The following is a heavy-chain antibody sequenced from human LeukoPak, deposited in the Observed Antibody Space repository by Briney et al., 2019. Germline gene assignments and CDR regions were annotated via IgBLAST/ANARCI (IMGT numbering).Heavy chain of an antibody. D-gene: IGHD1-26*01. CDR1: GGSISSSNW. V-gene: IGHV4-4*02. J-gene: IGHJ6*02. CDR3: AIRRPRYSGSYYGGMDV. CDR2: IYHSGST. Sequence: TSETLSLTCAVSGGSISSSNWWSWVRQPLGKGLEWIGEIYHSGSTNYNPSLKSRVTISVDKSKNQFSLKLSSVTAADTAVYYCAIRRPRYSGSYYGGMDVWGQGTTVTVSS.